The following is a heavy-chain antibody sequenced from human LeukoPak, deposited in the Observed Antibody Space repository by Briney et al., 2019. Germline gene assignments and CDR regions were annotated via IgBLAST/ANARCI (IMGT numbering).Heavy chain of an antibody. Sequence: SVKVSFKASGCTFSSYGISWVRQAPAQGLEWMGGIITPFGTGNYAQKFQGTVTITMDEYTSTAYMEVSSLGSEDTAVYFCARGVLGRSHRSMDVWGKGTTVTVSS. D-gene: IGHD3-10*01. V-gene: IGHV1-69*05. J-gene: IGHJ6*03. CDR3: ARGVLGRSHRSMDV. CDR1: GCTFSSYG. CDR2: IITPFGTG.